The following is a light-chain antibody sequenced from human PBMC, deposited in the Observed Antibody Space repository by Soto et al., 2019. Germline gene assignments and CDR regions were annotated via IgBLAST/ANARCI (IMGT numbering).Light chain of an antibody. V-gene: IGLV2-11*01. Sequence: QSVLTQPRSVSGSPGQSVTISCTGTNSDVGGYNFVSWYQQLPGKAPKLMISAVSQRPSGVPDRFSGSKSGNTASLTISGLQADDEADYFCCSYTASDLWVFGGGTKVTVL. CDR3: CSYTASDLWV. CDR2: AVS. J-gene: IGLJ3*02. CDR1: NSDVGGYNF.